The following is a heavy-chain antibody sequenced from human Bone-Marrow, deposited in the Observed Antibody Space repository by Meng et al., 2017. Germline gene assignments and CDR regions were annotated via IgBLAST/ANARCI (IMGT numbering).Heavy chain of an antibody. CDR1: GRSISSSSYY. V-gene: IGHV4-39*07. J-gene: IGHJ5*02. D-gene: IGHD6-13*01. Sequence: SCTVSGRSISSSSYYWGWLRQPPGKGLEWIGSIYYSGSTYYNPSLKSRVTISVDTSKNQFSLKLSSVTAADTAVYYCARDLIRIAAAVYNWFDPWGQGTLVTVSS. CDR2: IYYSGST. CDR3: ARDLIRIAAAVYNWFDP.